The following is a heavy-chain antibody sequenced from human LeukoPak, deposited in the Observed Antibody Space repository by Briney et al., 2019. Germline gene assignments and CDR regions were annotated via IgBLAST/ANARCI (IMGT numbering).Heavy chain of an antibody. CDR3: AADVRSLYGDYVGSSYYMYV. J-gene: IGHJ6*03. CDR2: IFVCSGKT. CDR1: GFTFTSSA. Sequence: SVKVSCKASGFTFTSSAMQGVRQARGRGLEGVGWIFVCSGKTNYAQKCQERVNITRDMSTSTAYMELSSLTSEATAVYYCAADVRSLYGDYVGSSYYMYVWGEGNTLSASS. V-gene: IGHV1-58*02. D-gene: IGHD4-17*01.